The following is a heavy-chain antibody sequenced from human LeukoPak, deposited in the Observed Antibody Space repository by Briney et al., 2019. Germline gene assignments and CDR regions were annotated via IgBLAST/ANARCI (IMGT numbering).Heavy chain of an antibody. J-gene: IGHJ5*02. V-gene: IGHV3-21*01. CDR1: GFTFSSYS. CDR2: ISSSSSYI. CDR3: ARDEYCSSTSCPRGWFDP. Sequence: GGSLRLSCAASGFTFSSYSMNWVRQAPGKGLEWVSSISSSSSYIYYADSVKGRFTISRDNAKNSLYLQMNSLRAEDTAVYYCARDEYCSSTSCPRGWFDPWGQGTLVTVSS. D-gene: IGHD2-2*01.